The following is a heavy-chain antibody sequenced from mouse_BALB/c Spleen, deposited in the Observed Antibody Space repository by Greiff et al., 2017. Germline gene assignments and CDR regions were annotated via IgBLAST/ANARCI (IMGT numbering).Heavy chain of an antibody. CDR1: GFAFSSYD. V-gene: IGHV5-12-1*01. D-gene: IGHD1-1*01. Sequence: EVKLVESGGGLVKPGGSLKLSCAASGFAFSSYDMSWVRQTPEKRLEWVAYISSGGGSTYYPDTVKGRFTISRDNAKNTLYLQMSSLKSEDTAMYYCARWGEITTVHFDYWGQGTTRTVSS. J-gene: IGHJ2*01. CDR3: ARWGEITTVHFDY. CDR2: ISSGGGST.